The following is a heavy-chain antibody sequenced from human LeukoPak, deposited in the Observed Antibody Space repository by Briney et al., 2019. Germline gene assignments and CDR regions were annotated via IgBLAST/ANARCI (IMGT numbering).Heavy chain of an antibody. J-gene: IGHJ5*01. V-gene: IGHV3-74*01. CDR3: ARSDWLDS. CDR2: IKSDGSST. Sequence: PGGSLRLSCAASGFTFRSSWMHWVRQAPGKGLVWVSRIKSDGSSTTYADSVKGRFTISRDNAKNTLYLQMDSLRVEDTAVYYCARSDWLDSWGQGTLVTVSS. CDR1: GFTFRSSW.